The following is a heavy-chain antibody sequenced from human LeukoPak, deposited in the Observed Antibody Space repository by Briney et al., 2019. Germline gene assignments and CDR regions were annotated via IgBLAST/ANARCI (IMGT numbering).Heavy chain of an antibody. CDR2: ISYDGSNK. CDR1: GFTFSSYG. D-gene: IGHD3-16*01. V-gene: IGHV3-30*18. CDR3: AKEHLLRFRKYYFDY. J-gene: IGHJ4*02. Sequence: GGSLRLSCAASGFTFSSYGMHWVRQAPGKGLEWVAVISYDGSNKYYADSVKGRFTISRDNSKNTLYLQMNSLRAEDTAVYYCAKEHLLRFRKYYFDYWGQGTLVTVSS.